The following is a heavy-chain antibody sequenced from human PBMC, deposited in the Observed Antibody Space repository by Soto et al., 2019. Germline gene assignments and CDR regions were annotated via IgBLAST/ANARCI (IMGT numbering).Heavy chain of an antibody. J-gene: IGHJ5*02. CDR1: GGTFSSYA. D-gene: IGHD3-22*01. V-gene: IGHV1-69*01. Sequence: SVKVSCEDSGGTFSSYAISWVRQAPGQGLEWMGGIIPIFGTANYAQKFQGRVTITADESTSTAYMELSSLRSEDTAVYDCARAYDSRGYHNWFDPWGQGTLVTVSS. CDR3: ARAYDSRGYHNWFDP. CDR2: IIPIFGTA.